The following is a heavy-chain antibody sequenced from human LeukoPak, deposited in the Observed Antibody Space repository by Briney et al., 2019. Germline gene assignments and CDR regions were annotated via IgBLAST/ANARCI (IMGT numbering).Heavy chain of an antibody. Sequence: GASLQISCRGSGSSFTSYWISWVRQMPGKGLEGMGRIDPSDSYTNYSPSFQGHVTISADKSISTAYLQWSSLKASDTAMYYCARKGPYDSSGYYARYGMDVWGQGTTVTVSS. V-gene: IGHV5-10-1*01. CDR1: GSSFTSYW. CDR2: IDPSDSYT. CDR3: ARKGPYDSSGYYARYGMDV. J-gene: IGHJ6*02. D-gene: IGHD3-22*01.